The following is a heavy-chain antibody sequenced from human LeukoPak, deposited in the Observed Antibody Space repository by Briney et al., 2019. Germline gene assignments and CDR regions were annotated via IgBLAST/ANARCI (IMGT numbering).Heavy chain of an antibody. CDR2: INPDGSDK. CDR1: GFTVSSNY. Sequence: GGSLRLSCAASGFTVSSNYMSWVRQAPGKGLEWVANINPDGSDKKYVDSVKGRFTIPRDNAKNSLYVQMNSLRAEDTAMYYCVREGGSGWYSGWFDPWGQGTLVTVSS. D-gene: IGHD6-19*01. CDR3: VREGGSGWYSGWFDP. V-gene: IGHV3-7*03. J-gene: IGHJ5*02.